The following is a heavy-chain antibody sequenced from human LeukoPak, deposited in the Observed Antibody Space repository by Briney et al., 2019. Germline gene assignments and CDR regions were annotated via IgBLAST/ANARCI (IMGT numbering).Heavy chain of an antibody. J-gene: IGHJ4*02. CDR2: ISSDGSST. V-gene: IGHV3-74*01. Sequence: PGGSLRLSCAASGFTFSSYWMHWVRQVPGKGLVGVSRISSDGSSTSYADSVKGRFTVSRDNVKNTLYLQMNSLRAEDTAVYYCSRGPNSATSNYYCGDFWGQGALVTVSS. D-gene: IGHD3-22*01. CDR3: SRGPNSATSNYYCGDF. CDR1: GFTFSSYW.